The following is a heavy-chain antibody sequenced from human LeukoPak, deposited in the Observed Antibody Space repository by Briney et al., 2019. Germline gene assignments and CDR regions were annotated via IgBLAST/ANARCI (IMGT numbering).Heavy chain of an antibody. J-gene: IGHJ5*02. CDR2: INHSGST. V-gene: IGHV4-34*01. D-gene: IGHD6-6*01. CDR1: GGSFSTYY. Sequence: SETLSLTCAVYGGSFSTYYWSWIRQPPGKGLEWIGEINHSGSTNYNPSLKSRVTISVDTSKNQFSLKLSSVTAADTAVYYCARHGLSIAAPGRWFDPWGQGTLVTVSS. CDR3: ARHGLSIAAPGRWFDP.